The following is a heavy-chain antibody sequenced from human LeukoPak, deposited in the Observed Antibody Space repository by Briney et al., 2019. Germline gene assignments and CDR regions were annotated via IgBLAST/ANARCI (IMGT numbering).Heavy chain of an antibody. J-gene: IGHJ4*02. CDR1: GFTVSSNY. CDR2: ISWNSGSI. V-gene: IGHV3-9*01. CDR3: AKRAGVWGSYRPYYFDY. D-gene: IGHD3-16*02. Sequence: GGSLRLSCAASGFTVSSNYMSWVRQAPGKGLEWVSGISWNSGSIGYADSVKGRFTISRDNAKNSLYLQMNSLRAEDTALYYCAKRAGVWGSYRPYYFDYWGQGTLVTVSS.